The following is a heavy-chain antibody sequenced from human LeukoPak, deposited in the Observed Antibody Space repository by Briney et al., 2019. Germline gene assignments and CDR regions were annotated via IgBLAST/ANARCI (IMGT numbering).Heavy chain of an antibody. CDR3: ARDLGESYYYDSSGYYLNWFDP. J-gene: IGHJ5*02. CDR1: GGTFSSYA. V-gene: IGHV1-69*13. CDR2: IIPIFGTA. Sequence: SVKVSCKASGGTFSSYAISWVRQAPGQGLEWMGGIIPIFGTANCAQKFQGRVTITADESTSTAYMELSSLRSEDTAVYYCARDLGESYYYDSSGYYLNWFDPWGQGTLVTVSS. D-gene: IGHD3-22*01.